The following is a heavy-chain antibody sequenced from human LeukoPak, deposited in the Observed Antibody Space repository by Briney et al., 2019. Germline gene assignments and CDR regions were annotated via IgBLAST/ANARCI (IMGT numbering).Heavy chain of an antibody. J-gene: IGHJ4*02. D-gene: IGHD3-10*01. CDR1: GGSISSYY. V-gene: IGHV4-59*01. CDR3: ASTTTYYYGSGSQYYFDY. CDR2: IYSSRST. Sequence: PSETLSLTCTVSGGSISSYYWSWMRQPPGKGLEWIGYIYSSRSTNYNPSLKSRVTISVDASKNQFSLKLSSVTAADTAVYYCASTTTYYYGSGSQYYFDYWGQGTLVTDSS.